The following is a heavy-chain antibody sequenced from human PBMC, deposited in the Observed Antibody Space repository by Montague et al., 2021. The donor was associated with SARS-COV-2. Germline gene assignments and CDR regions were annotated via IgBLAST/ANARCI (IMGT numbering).Heavy chain of an antibody. V-gene: IGHV4-59*02. D-gene: IGHD4-23*01. CDR2: IFYSGST. Sequence: SETLSLTCSVSGDSVNRNYWSWVRQPPGKGLEWLGYIFYSGSTYNRSLRSRVTMSLDTSKNHSSLNLISVTAADTAVYYCAKASRGYGGDFDSWGQGTLVIVSS. CDR1: GDSVNRNY. CDR3: AKASRGYGGDFDS. J-gene: IGHJ4*02.